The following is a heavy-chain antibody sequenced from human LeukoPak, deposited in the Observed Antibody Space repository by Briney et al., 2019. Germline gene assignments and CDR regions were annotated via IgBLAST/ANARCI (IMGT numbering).Heavy chain of an antibody. V-gene: IGHV3-23*01. J-gene: IGHJ4*02. CDR1: GFTFSSYA. D-gene: IGHD3-22*01. CDR3: AKDEDYYDSSGYAYYFDY. CDR2: ISGSGGST. Sequence: PGGSLRLSCAASGFTFSSYAMSWVRQAPGKGLEWVSAISGSGGSTYYADSVKGRFTISRDNSKNTLYLQMNSLRAEDTVVYYCAKDEDYYDSSGYAYYFDYWGQGTLVTVSS.